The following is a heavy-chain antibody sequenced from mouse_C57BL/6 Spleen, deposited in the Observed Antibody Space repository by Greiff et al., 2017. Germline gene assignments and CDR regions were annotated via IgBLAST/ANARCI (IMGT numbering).Heavy chain of an antibody. CDR2: INPSSGYT. CDR3: AKTPYYDYDGGYWYFDV. CDR1: GYTFTSYW. V-gene: IGHV1-7*01. Sequence: QGQLQQSGAELAKPGASVKLSCKASGYTFTSYWMHWVKQRPGQGLEWIGYINPSSGYTKYNQKFKDKATLTADKSSSTAYMQLSSLTYEDSAVYYCAKTPYYDYDGGYWYFDVWGTGTTVTVSS. D-gene: IGHD2-4*01. J-gene: IGHJ1*03.